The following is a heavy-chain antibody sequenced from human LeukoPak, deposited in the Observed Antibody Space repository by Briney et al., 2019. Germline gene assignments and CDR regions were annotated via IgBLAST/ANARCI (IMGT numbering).Heavy chain of an antibody. J-gene: IGHJ6*02. CDR2: IYYDGAT. CDR3: ARHDPVGHYQRGMDV. V-gene: IGHV4-59*08. CDR1: GGSISGDF. D-gene: IGHD1-26*01. Sequence: SATLSLTCTVSGGSISGDFWSCSRQPPGKGLEWIGYIYYDGATLYSPCFRSRVTMSVDTSKNQFSLKLSSVTAADTAVYYCARHDPVGHYQRGMDVWGQGTTVTVSS.